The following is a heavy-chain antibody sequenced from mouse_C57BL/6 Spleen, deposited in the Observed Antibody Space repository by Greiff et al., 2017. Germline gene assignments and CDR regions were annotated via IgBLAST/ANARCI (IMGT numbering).Heavy chain of an antibody. V-gene: IGHV1-50*01. CDR3: ARPYYYGSRENWYFDV. Sequence: QVQLQQPGAELVKPGASVKLSCKASGYTFTSYWMQWVKQRPGQGLEWIGEIDPSDSYTNYNQKFKGKATLPVDTSSSTAYMQLSSLTSEDSAVYYCARPYYYGSRENWYFDVWGTGTTVTVSS. CDR2: IDPSDSYT. J-gene: IGHJ1*03. D-gene: IGHD1-1*01. CDR1: GYTFTSYW.